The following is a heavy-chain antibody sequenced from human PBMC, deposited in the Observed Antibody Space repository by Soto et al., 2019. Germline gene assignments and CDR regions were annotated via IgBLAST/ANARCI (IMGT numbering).Heavy chain of an antibody. CDR2: FIPILGIA. CDR3: SRDSSPYYDILTGYYEY. J-gene: IGHJ4*02. V-gene: IGHV1-69*04. D-gene: IGHD3-9*01. Sequence: QVQLVHSGAEVKKPGSSVKVSCKASGGTFSSYTISWVRQAPGQGLEWMGGFIPILGIANYAQKFQGRVTTTAAKAPSTANMELSSLRSEDTAVYYCSRDSSPYYDILTGYYEYWGQGTLVTVSS. CDR1: GGTFSSYT.